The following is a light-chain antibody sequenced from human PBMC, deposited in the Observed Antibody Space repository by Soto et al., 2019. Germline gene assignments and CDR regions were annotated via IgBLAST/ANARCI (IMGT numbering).Light chain of an antibody. V-gene: IGLV1-40*01. CDR2: GNS. CDR3: QSYDSSLSVYVV. Sequence: QSVLTQPPPVSGAPGQRVTISCTGSSSNIGAGYDVHWYQQLPGTAPKLLIHGNSNRPSGVPDRFSGSKSGTSASLAITGLQAEDEADYYCQSYDSSLSVYVVFGGGTKLTVL. J-gene: IGLJ2*01. CDR1: SSNIGAGYD.